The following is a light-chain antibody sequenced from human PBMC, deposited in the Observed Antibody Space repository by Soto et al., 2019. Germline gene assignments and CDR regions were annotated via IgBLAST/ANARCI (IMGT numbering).Light chain of an antibody. CDR3: SSYTSSSTLV. V-gene: IGLV2-14*01. CDR1: SGDVGGYKF. J-gene: IGLJ2*01. Sequence: QSALTQPASVSGSPGQSITIYCTGTSGDVGGYKFVSWYQQHPGKAPKLMIYEVSNRPSGVSSRFSGSKSGNTASLTISGLQAEDEADYYCSSYTSSSTLVFGGGTKLTVL. CDR2: EVS.